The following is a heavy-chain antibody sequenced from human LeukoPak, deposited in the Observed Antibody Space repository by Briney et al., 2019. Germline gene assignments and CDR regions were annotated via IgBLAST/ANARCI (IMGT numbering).Heavy chain of an antibody. V-gene: IGHV4-39*02. CDR2: IYYSGST. D-gene: IGHD5-18*01. CDR3: ARDSGYGHFDY. Sequence: PSETLSLTCTVSGGSISSSSYYWGWIRQPPGKGLEWIGSIYYSGSTYYNPSLKSRVTISVDTSKNQFSLKLSSVTAADTAVYYCARDSGYGHFDYWGQGTLVTVSS. J-gene: IGHJ4*02. CDR1: GGSISSSSYY.